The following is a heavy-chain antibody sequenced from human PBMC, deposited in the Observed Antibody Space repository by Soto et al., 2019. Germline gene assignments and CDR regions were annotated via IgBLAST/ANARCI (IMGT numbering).Heavy chain of an antibody. CDR2: MSPNSGAT. D-gene: IGHD1-1*01. V-gene: IGHV1-8*01. CDR1: GYTFTSYD. CDR3: ARGVDAGVDV. Sequence: QVQLVQSGAEVTKPGASVKVSCKASGYTFTSYDINWVRQATGQGLEWMGWMSPNSGATGYEQKFQGRVTMTRDTSISTDYMEQSNLRSEDTDIYYCARGVDAGVDVWGQGSTVTVSS. J-gene: IGHJ6*02.